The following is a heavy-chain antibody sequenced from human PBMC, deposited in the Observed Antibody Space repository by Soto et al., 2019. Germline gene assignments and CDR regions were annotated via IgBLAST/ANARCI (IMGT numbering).Heavy chain of an antibody. V-gene: IGHV4-4*02. CDR1: GGSVRAPDW. D-gene: IGHD1-1*01. CDR3: ARVRQGCSANNCYFDP. Sequence: PSETLSLTCTLSGGSVRAPDWWNWVRQSPDKGLEWIAEVHISGHSNYNPSLRSRVSVSIDSSKNQFYLNLNSVTVADTAIYYCARVRQGCSANNCYFDPWGQGTQVTVSS. J-gene: IGHJ5*01. CDR2: VHISGHS.